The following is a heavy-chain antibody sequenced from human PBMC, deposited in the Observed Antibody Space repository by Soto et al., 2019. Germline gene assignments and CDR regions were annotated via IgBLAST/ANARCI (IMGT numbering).Heavy chain of an antibody. CDR3: VRGVHSGAYLVDD. Sequence: QVQLVESGGGVVQPGRSLRPSCAVSGLSFSHYAIHCVRQAPGKGLEGVALRSSDGGNRQSAGSVKGRFTISRVKFENTGYLQMNSLTIEYADVHYYVRGVHSGAYLVDDWGQGTPVTVSS. D-gene: IGHD3-10*01. CDR2: RSSDGGNR. J-gene: IGHJ4*02. CDR1: GLSFSHYA. V-gene: IGHV3-30-3*01.